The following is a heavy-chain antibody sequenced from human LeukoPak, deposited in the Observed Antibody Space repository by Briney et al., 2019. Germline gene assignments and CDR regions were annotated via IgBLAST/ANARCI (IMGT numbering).Heavy chain of an antibody. CDR1: GFTFSTYA. CDR2: ISSSGADT. D-gene: IGHD2-21*02. V-gene: IGHV3-23*01. Sequence: GGSLRLSCAASGFTFSTYAMTWVRQVPGKGPEWVSAISSSGADTHYADSVKGRFTISRDNSKNTLYLQMNSLRAEDTAVYYCSKPGSDSPSCFQHWGQGTLVTVSS. CDR3: SKPGSDSPSCFQH. J-gene: IGHJ1*01.